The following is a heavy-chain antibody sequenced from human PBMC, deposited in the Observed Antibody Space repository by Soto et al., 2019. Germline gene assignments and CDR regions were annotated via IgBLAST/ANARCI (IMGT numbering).Heavy chain of an antibody. D-gene: IGHD3-22*01. CDR1: GGTFSSYA. V-gene: IGHV1-69*12. CDR3: ARDRGPSSGYYPSWFDP. J-gene: IGHJ5*02. Sequence: QVQLVQSGAEVKKPGSSVKVSCKASGGTFSSYAITWVRQAPGQGLEWMGGIIPIFGTANYAQKFQGRVTFTADESTSTAYMERSSLRSEDTAVYYCARDRGPSSGYYPSWFDPWGQGTLVTVSA. CDR2: IIPIFGTA.